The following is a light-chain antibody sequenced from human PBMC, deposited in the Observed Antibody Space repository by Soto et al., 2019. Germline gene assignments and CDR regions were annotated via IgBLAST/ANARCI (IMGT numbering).Light chain of an antibody. CDR2: EVT. J-gene: IGLJ3*02. V-gene: IGLV2-8*01. CDR3: SSYAGRDIWV. Sequence: QSALTQPPSASGSRGQSVTISCTGTSVDINYVSWFQQHPDKAPKLIICEVTKRPSGVPDRFSGSKSGNMASLTVSGLQDDDEADYYCSSYAGRDIWVFGGGTKLTVL. CDR1: SVDINY.